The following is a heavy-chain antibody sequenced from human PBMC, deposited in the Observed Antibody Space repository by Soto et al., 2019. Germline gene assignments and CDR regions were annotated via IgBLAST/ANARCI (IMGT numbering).Heavy chain of an antibody. CDR2: ISAYNGNT. CDR3: AIVLRYLSGSYYKDDFDI. V-gene: IGHV1-18*01. J-gene: IGHJ3*02. D-gene: IGHD3-10*01. CDR1: GYSFTNYG. Sequence: GASVKVSCKASGYSFTNYGISWVRQAPGQGLEWMGWISAYNGNTYYAQRLQGRVTMTTDTSTTTTYMELRSLRSDDTAVYYCAIVLRYLSGSYYKDDFDIWGQGTMVTVSS.